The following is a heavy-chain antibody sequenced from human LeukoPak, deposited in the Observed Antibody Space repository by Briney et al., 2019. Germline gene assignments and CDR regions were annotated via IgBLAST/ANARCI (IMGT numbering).Heavy chain of an antibody. V-gene: IGHV4-39*07. Sequence: SETLSLTCTVSSGSISSSTYYWGWIRQPPGKGLEWIGTIYYTGSTYYNPSLKSRVTMSVDTSKNQFSLKLSSVTAADTAVYYCARDLGFWFDPWGQGTLVTVSS. CDR2: IYYTGST. CDR3: ARDLGFWFDP. CDR1: SGSISSSTYY. J-gene: IGHJ5*02.